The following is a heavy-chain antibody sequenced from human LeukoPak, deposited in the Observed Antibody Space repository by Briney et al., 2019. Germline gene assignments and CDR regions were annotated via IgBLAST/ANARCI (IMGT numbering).Heavy chain of an antibody. Sequence: ASVNVSCKASGYTFTSYGISWVRQAPGQGLEWMGIINPSGGSTSYAQKFQGRVTMTRDTSTSTVYMELSSLRSEDTAVYYCARDFTGAHWYFDLWGRGTLVTVSS. CDR2: INPSGGST. D-gene: IGHD1-14*01. CDR1: GYTFTSYG. CDR3: ARDFTGAHWYFDL. J-gene: IGHJ2*01. V-gene: IGHV1-46*01.